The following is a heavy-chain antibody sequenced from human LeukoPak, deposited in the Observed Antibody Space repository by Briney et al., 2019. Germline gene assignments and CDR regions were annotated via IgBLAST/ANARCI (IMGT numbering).Heavy chain of an antibody. CDR1: GFXFRSSS. CDR3: ARDPYTGSMFDY. CDR2: IGSFTGDI. J-gene: IGHJ4*01. D-gene: IGHD1-26*01. Sequence: GGSLRLSCGASGFXFRSSSMSWVRQAPGKGLEWVAFIGSFTGDIFYADSVKGRFTISRDNAKDSVYLQMDSLRVDDTAIYFCARDPYTGSMFDYWGHGTLVTVSS. V-gene: IGHV3-21*01.